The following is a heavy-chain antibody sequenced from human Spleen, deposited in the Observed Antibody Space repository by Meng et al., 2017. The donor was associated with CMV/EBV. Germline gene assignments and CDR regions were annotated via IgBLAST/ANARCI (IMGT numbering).Heavy chain of an antibody. CDR2: INQDGSEK. CDR3: ARDFDYILQQIAA. CDR1: GFTFSSYW. V-gene: IGHV3-7*01. D-gene: IGHD2-21*01. Sequence: GGSLRLSCAASGFTFSSYWMSWVRQAPGKGLEWVANINQDGSEKYNVDTVKGRFTISRDNAKNSLYLQMNSLRAEDTAVYYCARDFDYILQQIAAWGQGTLVTVSS. J-gene: IGHJ5*02.